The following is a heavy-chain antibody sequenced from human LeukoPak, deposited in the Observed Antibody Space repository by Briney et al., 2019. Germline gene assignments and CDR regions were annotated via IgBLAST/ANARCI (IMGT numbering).Heavy chain of an antibody. V-gene: IGHV4-59*01. J-gene: IGHJ4*02. CDR2: MYNRGST. Sequence: SSETLSLTCTVSGDSISNYYWSWIRQCPGKELEWIGYMYNRGSTIYNPSLKSRVTISTDTSKNQFSLRLTSVTAADTAVYYCARAEKAVTGTLDSWGQGTLITVSS. CDR1: GDSISNYY. D-gene: IGHD6-19*01. CDR3: ARAEKAVTGTLDS.